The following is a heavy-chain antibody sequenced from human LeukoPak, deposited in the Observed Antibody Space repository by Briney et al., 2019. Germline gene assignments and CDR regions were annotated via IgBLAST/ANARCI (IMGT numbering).Heavy chain of an antibody. CDR3: ARIDRAVAGTIDY. D-gene: IGHD6-19*01. CDR2: IYYSGST. V-gene: IGHV4-4*02. J-gene: IGHJ4*02. Sequence: PSETLSLTCAVSGGSISSSNWWGWVRQPPGKGLEWIGYIYYSGSTNYNPSLKSRVTMSVDTSKNQFSLKLSSVTAADTAVYYCARIDRAVAGTIDYWGQGTLVTVSS. CDR1: GGSISSSNW.